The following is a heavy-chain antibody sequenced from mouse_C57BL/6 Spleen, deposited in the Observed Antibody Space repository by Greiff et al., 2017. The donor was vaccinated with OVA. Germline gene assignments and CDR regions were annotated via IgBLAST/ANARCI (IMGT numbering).Heavy chain of an antibody. Sequence: VQLQQSGAELARPGASVKLSCKASGYTFTSYGISWVKQRTGQGLEWIGEIYPRSGNTYYNEKFKGKATLTADKSSSTAYMELRSLTSEDSAVYFCAREEGLYYGRDYWGQGTTLTVSS. CDR1: GYTFTSYG. D-gene: IGHD1-1*01. J-gene: IGHJ2*01. V-gene: IGHV1-81*01. CDR3: AREEGLYYGRDY. CDR2: IYPRSGNT.